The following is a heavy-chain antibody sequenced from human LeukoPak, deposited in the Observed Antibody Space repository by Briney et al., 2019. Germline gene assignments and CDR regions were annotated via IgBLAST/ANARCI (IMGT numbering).Heavy chain of an antibody. D-gene: IGHD1-26*01. CDR1: GFTFSSYS. J-gene: IGHJ6*03. CDR2: ISSSSSYI. V-gene: IGHV3-21*01. Sequence: GGSLRLSCAASGFTFSSYSMNWVRQAPGKGLEWVSSISSSSSYIYYADSVKGRFTISRDNAKNSLYLQMNSLRAEDTAVYYCASEGKENSGSYSYYYYYYMDVWGKGTTVTVSS. CDR3: ASEGKENSGSYSYYYYYYMDV.